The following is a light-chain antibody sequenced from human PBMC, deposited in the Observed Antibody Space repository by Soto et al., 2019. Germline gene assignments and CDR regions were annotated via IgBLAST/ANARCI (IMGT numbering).Light chain of an antibody. CDR3: QQYNSYSYWT. J-gene: IGKJ1*01. CDR2: KAS. V-gene: IGKV1-5*03. CDR1: QTISSW. Sequence: DIQMTQSPSTLSASVRDRVTITCRASQTISSWLAWFQQRPGRAPKFLIYKASSLKNGVPSRFSGSGSGTEFTLTISSLQPDDFATYYCQQYNSYSYWTFGQGTKVDIK.